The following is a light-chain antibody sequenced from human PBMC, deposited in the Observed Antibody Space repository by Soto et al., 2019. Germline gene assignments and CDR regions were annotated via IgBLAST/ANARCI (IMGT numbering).Light chain of an antibody. J-gene: IGLJ3*02. CDR1: SGHSSYI. Sequence: SWAQSALGSSVKLTCTLSSGHSSYIIAWHQQQPGKAPRYLMKLESSGSYNKGSGVPDRFSGSSSGADRYLTISNLQSEDEADYYCEAWDINTRVFGGGTKLTVL. CDR2: LESSGSY. V-gene: IGLV4-60*03. CDR3: EAWDINTRV.